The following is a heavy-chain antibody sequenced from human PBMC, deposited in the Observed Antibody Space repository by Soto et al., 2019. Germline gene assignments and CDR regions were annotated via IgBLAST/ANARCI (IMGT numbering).Heavy chain of an antibody. CDR3: ARGTEAAFYNYGMDV. D-gene: IGHD1-1*01. CDR2: IYYSGST. Sequence: QVQLQQSGPGLVKPSQTLSLTCTVSGGSIRGGGDYWSWIRQHPGKGLEWIGYIYYSGSTYYNPSLKSRVIISLDTSKNQFSLKLSSVTAADTAVYYCARGTEAAFYNYGMDVWGQGTTVTVSS. V-gene: IGHV4-31*03. CDR1: GGSIRGGGDY. J-gene: IGHJ6*02.